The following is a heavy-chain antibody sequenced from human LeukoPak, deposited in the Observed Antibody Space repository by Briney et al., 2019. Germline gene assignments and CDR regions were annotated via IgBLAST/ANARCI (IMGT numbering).Heavy chain of an antibody. J-gene: IGHJ5*02. D-gene: IGHD4-17*01. CDR3: ARHAGTKWFDP. Sequence: PSETLSLTCAVSGYSISSGYYWGWIRQPPGKGLEWIGTIYRSGSTYYNSSLQSRVTISVDTSKNQFSLKLSSVTAADTAVYYCARHAGTKWFDPWGQGTLVTVSS. CDR1: GYSISSGYY. CDR2: IYRSGST. V-gene: IGHV4-38-2*01.